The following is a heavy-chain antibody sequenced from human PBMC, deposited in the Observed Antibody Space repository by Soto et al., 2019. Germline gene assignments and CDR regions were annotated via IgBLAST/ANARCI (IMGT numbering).Heavy chain of an antibody. CDR2: ISAYNGNT. CDR1: GYTFTSYG. V-gene: IGHV1-18*04. J-gene: IGHJ5*02. CDR3: ARDGQSGSYFNWFDP. Sequence: ASVKVSCKASGYTFTSYGISWVRQAPGQGLEWMGWISAYNGNTNYAQKLQGRVTMTTDTSTSTAYMELRSLRSDDTAVYYCARDGQSGSYFNWFDPWGQGTLVTVPQ. D-gene: IGHD1-26*01.